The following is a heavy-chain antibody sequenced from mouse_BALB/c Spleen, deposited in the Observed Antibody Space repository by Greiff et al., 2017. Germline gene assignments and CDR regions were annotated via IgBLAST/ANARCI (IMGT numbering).Heavy chain of an antibody. CDR1: GFTFSSYG. CDR3: ARDQEAWFAY. Sequence: EVQRVESGGGLVQPGGSLKLSCAASGFTFSSYGMSWVRQTPDKRLELVATINSNGGSTYYPDSVKGRFTISRDNAKNTLYLQMSSLKSEDTAMYYCARDQEAWFAYWGQGTLVTVSA. V-gene: IGHV5-6-3*01. CDR2: INSNGGST. D-gene: IGHD3-2*02. J-gene: IGHJ3*01.